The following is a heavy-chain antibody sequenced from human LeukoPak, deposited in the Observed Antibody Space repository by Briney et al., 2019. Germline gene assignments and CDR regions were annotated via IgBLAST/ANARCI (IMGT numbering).Heavy chain of an antibody. Sequence: SETLSLTCTVSGGSISSSSYYWGWIRQPPGKGLEWIGSIYYSGSTYYNPSLKSRVTISVDTSKNQFSLKLSSVTAADTAVYYCARGSGYCSSTSCYDFDYWGQGTLVTVSS. CDR2: IYYSGST. CDR1: GGSISSSSYY. J-gene: IGHJ4*02. V-gene: IGHV4-39*07. D-gene: IGHD2-2*01. CDR3: ARGSGYCSSTSCYDFDY.